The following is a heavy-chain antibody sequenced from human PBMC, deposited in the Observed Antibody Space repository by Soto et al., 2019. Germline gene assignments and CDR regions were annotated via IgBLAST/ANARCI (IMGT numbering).Heavy chain of an antibody. V-gene: IGHV1-3*01. CDR1: GYTFTSNA. CDR3: ARGAHTYGYGFDY. J-gene: IGHJ4*02. D-gene: IGHD5-18*01. Sequence: ASVKVSCKSSGYTFTSNAIHWVRQAPGQSLEWMGWVNAGNGYTKYLQNFQGRVTISSDTSASTAYMELNSLRSEDTAVYYCARGAHTYGYGFDYCGQGTLVPVSS. CDR2: VNAGNGYT.